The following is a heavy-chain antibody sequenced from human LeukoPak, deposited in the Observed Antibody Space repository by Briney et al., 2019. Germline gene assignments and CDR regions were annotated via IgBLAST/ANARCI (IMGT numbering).Heavy chain of an antibody. CDR3: ARLVYSSGWYDY. J-gene: IGHJ4*02. V-gene: IGHV3-21*01. D-gene: IGHD6-19*01. CDR2: ISSSSSYL. Sequence: PGGSLRLSCTASGFTFSSYSMNWVRQAPGKGLEWVSSISSSSSYLYYADSVNGGSTIFRDTANHSLYMLTNILRAEDTAVYYCARLVYSSGWYDYWGQGTLVTVSS. CDR1: GFTFSSYS.